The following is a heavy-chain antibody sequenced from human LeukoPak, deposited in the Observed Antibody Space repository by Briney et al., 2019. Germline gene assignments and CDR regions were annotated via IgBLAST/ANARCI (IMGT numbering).Heavy chain of an antibody. J-gene: IGHJ6*03. Sequence: GGSLRLSCVGSGFSFDDYGMNWVRQAPGKGLEWVSGINFNSASTVYAESVRGRFTISRDNANNSLYLQLTSLRVEDTALYYCARDVGFTGQNYLYYMNVWGEGTTVIVSS. V-gene: IGHV3-20*04. CDR3: ARDVGFTGQNYLYYMNV. CDR1: GFSFDDYG. D-gene: IGHD5-24*01. CDR2: INFNSAST.